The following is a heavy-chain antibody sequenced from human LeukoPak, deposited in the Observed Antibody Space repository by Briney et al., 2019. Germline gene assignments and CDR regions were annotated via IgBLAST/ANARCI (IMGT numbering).Heavy chain of an antibody. CDR3: ARERKPGIAVAGAGGRDYYYMDV. V-gene: IGHV1-2*02. J-gene: IGHJ6*03. Sequence: ASVKVSCKASGYTFTGYYMHWVRQAPGQGLEWMGWINPNSGGTNYAQKFQGRVTMTRDTSISTAYMELSRARSDDTAVYYCARERKPGIAVAGAGGRDYYYMDVWGKGTTVTVSS. D-gene: IGHD6-19*01. CDR2: INPNSGGT. CDR1: GYTFTGYY.